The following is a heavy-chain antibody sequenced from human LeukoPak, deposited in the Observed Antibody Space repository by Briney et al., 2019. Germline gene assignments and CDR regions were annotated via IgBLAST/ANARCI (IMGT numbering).Heavy chain of an antibody. Sequence: GGSLRLSCAASGFTFSRYWMSWVRQVPGKGLEWVANIKEDAGEMYYVDSVKGRFTISRDNAKNSLYLQMDSLRAEDTAVYYCVRKRGMGEYYYDYWGQGTLVTVSS. D-gene: IGHD3-16*01. V-gene: IGHV3-7*01. J-gene: IGHJ4*02. CDR2: IKEDAGEM. CDR1: GFTFSRYW. CDR3: VRKRGMGEYYYDY.